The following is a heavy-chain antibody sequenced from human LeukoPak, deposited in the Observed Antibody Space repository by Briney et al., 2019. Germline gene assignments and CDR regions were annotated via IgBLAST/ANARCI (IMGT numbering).Heavy chain of an antibody. CDR2: IYSGGST. CDR1: GFTVSSNY. Sequence: GGSLRLSCAASGFTVSSNYMSWVRQAPGKGLEWVSVIYSGGSTYYADSVKGRFTISRDNSKNTLYLQMNSLRAEDTAVYYCATDQGASPFDYWGQGTLVTVSS. D-gene: IGHD4/OR15-4a*01. J-gene: IGHJ4*02. CDR3: ATDQGASPFDY. V-gene: IGHV3-66*01.